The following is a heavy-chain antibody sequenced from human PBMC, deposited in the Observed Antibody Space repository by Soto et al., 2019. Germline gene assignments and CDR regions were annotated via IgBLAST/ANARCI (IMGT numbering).Heavy chain of an antibody. Sequence: SETLSLTCTVSGGSISSYYWSWIRQPPGKGLEWMGYIYYSGSTNYNPSLKSRVTISVDTSKNQFSLRLSSVTAVDTAVYYCARDLDAFDIWGQGTMVTVSS. CDR3: ARDLDAFDI. J-gene: IGHJ3*02. CDR2: IYYSGST. CDR1: GGSISSYY. V-gene: IGHV4-59*01.